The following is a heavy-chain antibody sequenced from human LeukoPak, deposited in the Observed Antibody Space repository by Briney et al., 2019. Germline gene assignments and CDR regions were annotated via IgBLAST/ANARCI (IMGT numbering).Heavy chain of an antibody. D-gene: IGHD6-13*01. CDR2: IYYSGST. J-gene: IGHJ6*02. Sequence: SETLSLTCTVSGGSISSYYFNWVRQPPGKGLEWIGCIYYSGSTNYNPSLKSRVTISVDTSKNQFSLKLSSVTAADTAVYYCAGYSRNWYDGMDVWGQGTTVAVSS. V-gene: IGHV4-59*12. CDR1: GGSISSYY. CDR3: AGYSRNWYDGMDV.